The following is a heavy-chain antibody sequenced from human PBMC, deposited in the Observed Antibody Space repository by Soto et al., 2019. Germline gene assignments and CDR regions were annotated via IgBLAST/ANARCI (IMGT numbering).Heavy chain of an antibody. Sequence: ASVKVSCKASGYTFTSYGISWVRQAPGQGLEWMGWISAYNGNTNYAQKLQGRVTMTTDTSTSTAYMELRSLRSDDTAVYYCARVPGLQTYNWFDPWGQGTLVTVSS. D-gene: IGHD4-4*01. J-gene: IGHJ5*02. CDR2: ISAYNGNT. CDR1: GYTFTSYG. CDR3: ARVPGLQTYNWFDP. V-gene: IGHV1-18*01.